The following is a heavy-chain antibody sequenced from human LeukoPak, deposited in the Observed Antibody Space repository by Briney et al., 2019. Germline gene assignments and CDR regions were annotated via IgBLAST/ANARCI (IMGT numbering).Heavy chain of an antibody. J-gene: IGHJ6*04. CDR3: ASGYLAATDYYYYGMDV. CDR2: INAGNGNT. Sequence: ASVKVSCKASGYTFTSYAMHWVRQAPGQRLEWMGWINAGNGNTKYSQKFQGRVTITRDTSASTAYMELSSLRSEDTAVYHCASGYLAATDYYYYGMDVWGKGTTVTVSS. V-gene: IGHV1-3*01. CDR1: GYTFTSYA. D-gene: IGHD6-25*01.